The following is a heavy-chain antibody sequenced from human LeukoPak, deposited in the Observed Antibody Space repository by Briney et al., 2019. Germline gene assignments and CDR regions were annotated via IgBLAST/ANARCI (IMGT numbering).Heavy chain of an antibody. Sequence: SGTLSLTCTVSGASVSSASYWTWIRQPPGKGVEWIAHIYNGVNTNYNPSLKSRVTISVDTSKNQFSLRLNSVTAADTAVYYCARSRAFNSGAFDPWGQGSLVTVSS. CDR3: ARSRAFNSGAFDP. CDR2: IYNGVNT. CDR1: GASVSSASY. V-gene: IGHV4-61*01. D-gene: IGHD1-26*01. J-gene: IGHJ5*02.